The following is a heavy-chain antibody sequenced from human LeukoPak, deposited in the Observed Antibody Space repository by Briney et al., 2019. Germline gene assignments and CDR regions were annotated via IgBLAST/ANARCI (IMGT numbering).Heavy chain of an antibody. CDR1: GGSISSSSYY. CDR3: ARYFVDTAMVKVPARGARVVRANWYFDL. CDR2: IYYSGST. D-gene: IGHD5-18*01. Sequence: SETLSLTCTVSGGSISSSSYYWGWIRQPPGKGLEWIGSIYYSGSTYYNPSLKSRVTISVDTSKNQFSLKLSPVTAADTAVYYCARYFVDTAMVKVPARGARVVRANWYFDLWGRGTLVTVSS. J-gene: IGHJ2*01. V-gene: IGHV4-39*07.